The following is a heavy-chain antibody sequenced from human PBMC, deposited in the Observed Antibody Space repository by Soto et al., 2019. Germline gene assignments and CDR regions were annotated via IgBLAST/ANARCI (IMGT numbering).Heavy chain of an antibody. V-gene: IGHV1-18*01. Sequence: VKVSCKASGYTFTSYGISWVRQAPGKGLERMGWISAYNGNKNYAQKLQGRVTMTTDTSTSTAYMELRSLRSDDTDVYYCEXXEFFPYSSCWYFPDAFDIWGQGTMVTVSS. J-gene: IGHJ3*02. CDR2: ISAYNGNK. CDR1: GYTFTSYG. D-gene: IGHD6-19*01. CDR3: EXXEFFPYSSCWYFPDAFDI.